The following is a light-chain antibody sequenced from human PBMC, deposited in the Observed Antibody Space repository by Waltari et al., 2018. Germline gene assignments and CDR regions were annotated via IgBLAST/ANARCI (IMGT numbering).Light chain of an antibody. CDR1: QTVNRN. CDR3: QHYNNWSGA. V-gene: IGKV3-15*01. CDR2: GAS. J-gene: IGKJ3*01. Sequence: EIVMTQSPATLSVSPGERATLSCSASQTVNRNLAGFQQRPGQAPRLLIYGASTRATGIPARFSGSGSGTEFTLTISSLQSEDFAVYYCQHYNNWSGAFGPGTKVDIK.